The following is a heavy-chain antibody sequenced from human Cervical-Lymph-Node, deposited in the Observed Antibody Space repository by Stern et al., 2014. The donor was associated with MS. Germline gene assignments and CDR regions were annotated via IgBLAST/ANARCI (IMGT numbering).Heavy chain of an antibody. V-gene: IGHV4-39*01. CDR2: ISYSGST. J-gene: IGHJ4*02. Sequence: VQLVDSGPGLVKPSETLSLTCTVSGGSISSSGFFWGWIRQPPGKGLEWIGTISYSGSTYYNLSLRVVVPVSAAPSKTHFSLKLACVTAADTAVYYCARQGGRYSPKNWGQGTLVTVSS. CDR1: GGSISSSGFF. CDR3: ARQGGRYSPKN. D-gene: IGHD1-1*01.